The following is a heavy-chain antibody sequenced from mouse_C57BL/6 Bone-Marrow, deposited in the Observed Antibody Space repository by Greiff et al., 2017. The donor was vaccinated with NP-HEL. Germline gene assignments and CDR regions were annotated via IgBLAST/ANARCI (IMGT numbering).Heavy chain of an antibody. J-gene: IGHJ1*03. CDR3: AKNGNYYGTMCYFDV. CDR2: IWRGGST. V-gene: IGHV2-5*01. D-gene: IGHD1-1*01. Sequence: QVQLQQSGPGLVQPSQSLSITCTVSGFSLTSYGVHRVRQSPGKGLEWLGVIWRGGSTDYNAAFMSRLSITKDNSKSQVFFKMNSLQADDTAIYYCAKNGNYYGTMCYFDVWGTGTTVTVSS. CDR1: GFSLTSYG.